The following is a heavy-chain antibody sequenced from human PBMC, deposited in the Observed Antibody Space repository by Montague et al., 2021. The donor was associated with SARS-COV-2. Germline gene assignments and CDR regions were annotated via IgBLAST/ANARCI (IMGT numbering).Heavy chain of an antibody. CDR1: GGSISSSSYY. CDR3: AREVNGWAAAPGNVNWFDP. J-gene: IGHJ5*02. D-gene: IGHD6-13*01. V-gene: IGHV4-39*02. Sequence: SETLSLTCTVSGGSISSSSYYWGWIRQPPGKGLEWIGSIYYSGTTYYNPSLKSRVTISVDTSKDQVSLKLSSVTAADTAVYYCAREVNGWAAAPGNVNWFDPWGQGTVVTVSS. CDR2: IYYSGTT.